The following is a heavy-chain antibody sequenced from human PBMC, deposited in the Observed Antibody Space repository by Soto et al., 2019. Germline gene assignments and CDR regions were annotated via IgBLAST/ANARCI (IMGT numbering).Heavy chain of an antibody. Sequence: GASVKVSCKASGYTFTSYGISWVRQAPGQGLEWMGWISAYNGNTNYAQKLQGRVTMTTDTSTSTAYMELRSLRSDDTAVYYCARDLEPETARYYYYGMDVWGQGTTVTVSS. CDR3: ARDLEPETARYYYYGMDV. CDR1: GYTFTSYG. CDR2: ISAYNGNT. D-gene: IGHD1-1*01. J-gene: IGHJ6*02. V-gene: IGHV1-18*01.